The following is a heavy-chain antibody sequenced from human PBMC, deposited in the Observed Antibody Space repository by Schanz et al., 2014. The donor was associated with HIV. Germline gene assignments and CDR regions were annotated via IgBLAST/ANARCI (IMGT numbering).Heavy chain of an antibody. V-gene: IGHV4-39*07. CDR2: INHRGIT. D-gene: IGHD3-10*01. J-gene: IGHJ4*02. Sequence: QVQVQESGPGLVKPWQTLSLTCNVSGDSMSSDTYYWSWIRQRPEKSLEWIGEINHRGITNYNPSLESRVTISMDTSKNQFSLKLNSAPAADTATYYCARGPWAGSGSYPLDYWGQGTLVTVSS. CDR3: ARGPWAGSGSYPLDY. CDR1: GDSMSSDTYY.